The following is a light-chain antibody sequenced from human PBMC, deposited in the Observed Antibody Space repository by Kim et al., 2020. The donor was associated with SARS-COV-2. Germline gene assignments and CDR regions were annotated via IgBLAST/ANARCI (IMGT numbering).Light chain of an antibody. CDR1: QSIGSY. CDR2: AAS. V-gene: IGKV1-39*01. CDR3: QQTYSTLYT. J-gene: IGKJ2*01. Sequence: DIQMTQSPSSLSASVGDRVTITCRASQSIGSYLIWYQQKPGKAPELLIYAASSLQSGVPSRFAGSGSGTDFTLTINSLQPEDFATYYCQQTYSTLYTFGQGTKLEI.